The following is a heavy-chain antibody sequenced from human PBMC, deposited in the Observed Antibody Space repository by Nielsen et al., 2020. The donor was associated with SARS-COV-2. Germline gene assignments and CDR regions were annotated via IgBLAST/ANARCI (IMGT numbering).Heavy chain of an antibody. J-gene: IGHJ1*01. Sequence: ASVKVSCKASGYTFTSYGISWVRQATGQGLEWMGWMNPNSGNTGYAQKFQGRVTMTRNTSISTAYMELSSLRSEDTAVYYCARGPEDIGAYFQHWGQGTLVTVSS. CDR2: MNPNSGNT. D-gene: IGHD5-12*01. V-gene: IGHV1-8*02. CDR3: ARGPEDIGAYFQH. CDR1: GYTFTSYG.